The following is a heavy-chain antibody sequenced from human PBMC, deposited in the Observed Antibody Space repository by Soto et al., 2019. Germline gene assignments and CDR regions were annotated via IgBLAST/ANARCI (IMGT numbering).Heavy chain of an antibody. D-gene: IGHD2-15*01. CDR1: GFTFSSYG. V-gene: IGHV3-33*01. Sequence: LRLSCAASGFTFSSYGMHWVRQAPGKGLEWVAGIWYDGSNKYYADSVKGRFTISRDNSKNSLYLQMNSLRAEDTAVYYCARNRTSVGECNGGRGFSSTDNCFDHWGQGTLVTVSS. CDR2: IWYDGSNK. CDR3: ARNRTSVGECNGGRGFSSTDNCFDH. J-gene: IGHJ5*02.